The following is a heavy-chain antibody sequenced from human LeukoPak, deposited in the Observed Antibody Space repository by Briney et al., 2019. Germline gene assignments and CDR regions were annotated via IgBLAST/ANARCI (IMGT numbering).Heavy chain of an antibody. J-gene: IGHJ4*02. CDR2: ISAYNGNT. D-gene: IGHD3-22*01. CDR1: GYTFTSYG. CDR3: ARVSYYYDSSGLPTLNY. Sequence: ASVKVSCKASGYTFTSYGISWVRQAPGQGLEWMGWISAYNGNTNYAQKLQGRVTMTTDTSTSTAYMELRSLRSDDTAVYYCARVSYYYDSSGLPTLNYWGQGTLVTVSS. V-gene: IGHV1-18*01.